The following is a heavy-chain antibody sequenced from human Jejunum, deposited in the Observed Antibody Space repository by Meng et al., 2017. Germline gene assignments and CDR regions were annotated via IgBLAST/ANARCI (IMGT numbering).Heavy chain of an antibody. D-gene: IGHD1-26*01. CDR1: GLTFSDFS. Sequence: GESLKISCEVSGLTFSDFSMSWIRQAPGKGLEWISYISTSIITTYYADSVKGRFTISRDNAKNSLYLQMNNLRAEDTAAYYCAAMDTIVGALDIWGQGTVVTVSS. V-gene: IGHV3-11*04. CDR2: ISTSIITT. CDR3: AAMDTIVGALDI. J-gene: IGHJ3*02.